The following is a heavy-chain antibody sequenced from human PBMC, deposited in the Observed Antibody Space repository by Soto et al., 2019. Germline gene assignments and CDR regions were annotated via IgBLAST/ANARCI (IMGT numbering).Heavy chain of an antibody. Sequence: GESLKISCKGSGYSFTSYWIGWVRQMPGKGLEWRGIIYPGDSDTRYSPSFQGQVTISADKSISTAYLQWSSLKASDTAMYYCASPAGSAQAYDAFDIWGQGTMVTVSS. V-gene: IGHV5-51*01. J-gene: IGHJ3*02. CDR3: ASPAGSAQAYDAFDI. CDR1: GYSFTSYW. CDR2: IYPGDSDT.